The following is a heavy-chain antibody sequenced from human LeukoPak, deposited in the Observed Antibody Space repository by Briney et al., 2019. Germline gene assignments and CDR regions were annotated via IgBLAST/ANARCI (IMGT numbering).Heavy chain of an antibody. Sequence: PGGSLRLSCAASGFTFSSYAMSWVRQAPGKGLEWVSAISGSGGSTYYADSVKGRFTISRDNSKNTLYLQMNSLRAEDTAVYYCAKGGYPVFYYYYYMDVWGKGTTVTVSS. CDR1: GFTFSSYA. J-gene: IGHJ6*03. CDR2: ISGSGGST. CDR3: AKGGYPVFYYYYYMDV. D-gene: IGHD1-1*01. V-gene: IGHV3-23*01.